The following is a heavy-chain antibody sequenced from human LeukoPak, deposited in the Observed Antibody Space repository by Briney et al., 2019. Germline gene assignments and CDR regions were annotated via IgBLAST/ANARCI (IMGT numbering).Heavy chain of an antibody. CDR3: ARGVWRDYYAFDV. D-gene: IGHD3-3*01. V-gene: IGHV3-74*01. Sequence: PGGSLRLSFAASGFPFSSYWMHWVRQAPGKGLVWVSRINSDGSSTSYADSVQGRFTISRDNVKNTLYLQMNSLRAEDTAVYYCARGVWRDYYAFDVWGQGTMVTVSS. CDR2: INSDGSST. CDR1: GFPFSSYW. J-gene: IGHJ3*01.